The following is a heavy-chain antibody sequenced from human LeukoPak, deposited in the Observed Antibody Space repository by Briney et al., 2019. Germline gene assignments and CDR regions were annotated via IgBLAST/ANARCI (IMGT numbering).Heavy chain of an antibody. D-gene: IGHD1-26*01. CDR2: ISAYNGNT. Sequence: ASVKVSCKASGYTFTSYGISWVRQAPGQGLEWMGWISAYNGNTNYAQEVQGRVSMTTDTSTSTAYLELRSLRSDDTAVYYCAKVGGIRVSYAIYWGQGTLVTVSS. J-gene: IGHJ4*02. CDR3: AKVGGIRVSYAIY. V-gene: IGHV1-18*01. CDR1: GYTFTSYG.